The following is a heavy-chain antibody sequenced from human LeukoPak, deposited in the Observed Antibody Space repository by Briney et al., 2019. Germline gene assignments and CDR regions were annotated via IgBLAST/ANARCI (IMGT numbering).Heavy chain of an antibody. CDR2: IGTAGDT. D-gene: IGHD3-10*01. Sequence: PGGSLRLSCAASGFTFSSYDMHWVRQATGKGLEWVSAIGTAGDTYYPGSVKGRFTISRENAKNSLYLQMNSLRAGDTAVYYCARAVSYYGSGRDNWFDPWGQGTLATVSS. CDR3: ARAVSYYGSGRDNWFDP. V-gene: IGHV3-13*01. J-gene: IGHJ5*02. CDR1: GFTFSSYD.